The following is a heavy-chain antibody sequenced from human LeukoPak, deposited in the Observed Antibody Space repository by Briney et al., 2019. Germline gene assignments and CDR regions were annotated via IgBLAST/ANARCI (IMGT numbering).Heavy chain of an antibody. J-gene: IGHJ3*02. CDR2: IYNDGRT. D-gene: IGHD3-22*01. V-gene: IGHV3-53*01. Sequence: GGSLRLSCAASGFIVNNKYMTWVRQAPGRGLEWVSLIYNDGRTYYANSVKGRCTISRDNSKNTLYLQMNSLRVEDTAVYYCARGLFLSGYLDAFDIWGQGTVVTVSS. CDR1: GFIVNNKY. CDR3: ARGLFLSGYLDAFDI.